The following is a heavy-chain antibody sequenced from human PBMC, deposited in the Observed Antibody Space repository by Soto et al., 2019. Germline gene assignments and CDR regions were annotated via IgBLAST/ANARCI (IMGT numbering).Heavy chain of an antibody. D-gene: IGHD4-17*01. CDR1: GFTFSSYG. CDR3: AKDQDYGDYGGEFEY. V-gene: IGHV3-30*18. J-gene: IGHJ4*02. CDR2: ISYDGSNT. Sequence: QVQLVESGGGVVQPGRSLRLSCAASGFTFSSYGMHWVRQAPGKGLEWVAVISYDGSNTYYADSVKGRFTISRDNSKNTLYLQMISLRAEDTAVYCCAKDQDYGDYGGEFEYWGQGPLVTVSS.